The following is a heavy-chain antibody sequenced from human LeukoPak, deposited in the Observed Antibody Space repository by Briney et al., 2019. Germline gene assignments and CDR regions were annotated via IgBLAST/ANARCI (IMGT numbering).Heavy chain of an antibody. CDR1: GFNYSDYY. CDR3: ARDDPKGSPFDWLDP. V-gene: IGHV3-11*04. J-gene: IGHJ5*02. D-gene: IGHD6-13*01. CDR2: ISSSGGTI. Sequence: GGSLRLSCAASGFNYSDYYVSWIRQAPGKGLEWVSYISSSGGTIYYADSVKGRFTISMDNAKNSLYLQMNSLRVEDTAVYYCARDDPKGSPFDWLDPWGQGTLVTVSS.